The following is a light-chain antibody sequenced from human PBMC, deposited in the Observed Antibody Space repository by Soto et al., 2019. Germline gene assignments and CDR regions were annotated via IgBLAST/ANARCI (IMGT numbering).Light chain of an antibody. CDR1: SSDVGGYDY. CDR3: SSYAGSNNFV. CDR2: EVT. J-gene: IGLJ1*01. V-gene: IGLV2-8*01. Sequence: QYALTQPPSASGSPGQSVTIACTGTSSDVGGYDYVSWYQQHPGKAPKLMIYEVTKRPSGVPDRVSGSKSGNTASLTVSGLQAEDEADYYCSSYAGSNNFVFGTGTKVSVL.